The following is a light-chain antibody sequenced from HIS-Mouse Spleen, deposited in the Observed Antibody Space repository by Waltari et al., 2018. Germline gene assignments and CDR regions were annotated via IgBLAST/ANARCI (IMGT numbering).Light chain of an antibody. V-gene: IGLV2-14*03. CDR3: SSYTSSSTYV. J-gene: IGLJ1*01. CDR2: DVS. CDR1: SSDVGGYNY. Sequence: QSALTQPASVSGSPGQSITISCTGTSSDVGGYNYVSWYQQHPGKAPKLMIYDVSNRPSGVYNRFSGSKPGNTASLTISGLQAEDEADYYCSSYTSSSTYVFGTGTKVTVL.